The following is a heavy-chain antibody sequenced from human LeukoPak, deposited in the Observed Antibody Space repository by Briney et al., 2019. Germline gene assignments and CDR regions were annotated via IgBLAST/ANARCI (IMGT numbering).Heavy chain of an antibody. CDR2: IYSGGST. V-gene: IGHV3-53*01. Sequence: GGSLRLSCAASWVTVRKKFINWVRQAPGEGLEWVSLIYSGGSTYYADSVKGRFTISRDNAMNTLYLQMNSLGAEDSAVYYCARVGQGEWFFDLWGRGTLVTVSS. CDR3: ARVGQGEWFFDL. D-gene: IGHD1-26*01. CDR1: WVTVRKKF. J-gene: IGHJ2*01.